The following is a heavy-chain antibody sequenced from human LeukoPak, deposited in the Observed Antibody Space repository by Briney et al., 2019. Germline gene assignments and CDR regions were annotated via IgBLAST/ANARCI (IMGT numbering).Heavy chain of an antibody. CDR2: IYYSGST. V-gene: IGHV4-59*08. CDR3: ARYTHDYGDHEFDY. Sequence: KPSESLSLTCCVSGVSIGRYCWSWIRQPPGKGLEWIGYIYYSGSTNYNPSLKSRVTISIDTTKNQFSLQLRSVTAADTAVYFCARYTHDYGDHEFDYWGQGTLVTVSS. CDR1: GVSIGRYC. D-gene: IGHD4-17*01. J-gene: IGHJ4*02.